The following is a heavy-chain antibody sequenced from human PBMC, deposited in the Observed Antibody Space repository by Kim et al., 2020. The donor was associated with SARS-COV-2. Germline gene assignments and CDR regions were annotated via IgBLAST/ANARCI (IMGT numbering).Heavy chain of an antibody. Sequence: GGSLRLSCAASGFIFSTYAMSWVRQVPGKGLEWVSAISGSGGSTYYADSVKGRFTISRDNSKNTLYLQMNSLRAEDTALYYCSKAYPQWGSGGYASDYYYGMDVWGQGTTVTVSS. CDR1: GFIFSTYA. CDR3: SKAYPQWGSGGYASDYYYGMDV. CDR2: ISGSGGST. J-gene: IGHJ6*02. D-gene: IGHD1-26*01. V-gene: IGHV3-23*01.